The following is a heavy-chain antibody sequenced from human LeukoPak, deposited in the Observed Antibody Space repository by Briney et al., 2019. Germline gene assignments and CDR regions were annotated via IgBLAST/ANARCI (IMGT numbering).Heavy chain of an antibody. CDR3: TRDPSALDY. D-gene: IGHD6-19*01. CDR2: ISRSSSRI. V-gene: IGHV3-48*01. CDR1: GFTFSTYS. Sequence: GGSLRLSCAASGFTFSTYSMNWVRQAPGKGLEWVSYISRSSSRIHYADSVRGRFTISRDNARNSLYLQMNSLRAEDTGLYFCTRDPSALDYWGQGTLVTVSS. J-gene: IGHJ4*02.